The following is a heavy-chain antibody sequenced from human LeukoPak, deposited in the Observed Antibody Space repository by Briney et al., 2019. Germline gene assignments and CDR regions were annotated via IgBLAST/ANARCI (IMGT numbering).Heavy chain of an antibody. CDR1: GFTFSSIA. J-gene: IGHJ4*02. CDR3: AKVGLRLGGDY. CDR2: IRSNGETT. D-gene: IGHD5-12*01. Sequence: GGSLRLSCAASGFTFSSIAMTWVRQAPGKGLEWVSTIRSNGETTYNADSVKGRFTISRDNSKNTLYLQMNSLRAEDTAVYYCAKVGLRLGGDYWGQGTLVTVSS. V-gene: IGHV3-23*01.